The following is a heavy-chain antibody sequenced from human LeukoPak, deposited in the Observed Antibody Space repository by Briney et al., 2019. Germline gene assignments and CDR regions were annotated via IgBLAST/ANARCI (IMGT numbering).Heavy chain of an antibody. D-gene: IGHD6-6*01. CDR3: ARRSSSSDLDF. CDR2: IIPDSGVT. J-gene: IGHJ4*02. CDR1: GYTFTDSY. Sequence: GASVKVSCKASGYTFTDSYIYWVRQAPGPGLEWMGLIIPDSGVTKYAQKFQGRVAMTRDTSISTAYMGLSGLTSDDTAVYFCARRSSSSDLDFWGQGTLVTVST. V-gene: IGHV1-2*02.